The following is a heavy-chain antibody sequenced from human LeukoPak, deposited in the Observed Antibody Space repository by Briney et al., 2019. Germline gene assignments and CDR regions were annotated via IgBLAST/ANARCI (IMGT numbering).Heavy chain of an antibody. Sequence: ASVKVSCKASGYTFTRYDINWVRQATRQGREWMGWMNPNSGNTGDAQKFQGRVTMTRNTSISTAYMELSSLRSEDTAVYYCARVPYYDFWSGKSLLYFDYWGQGTLVTVSS. CDR2: MNPNSGNT. V-gene: IGHV1-8*01. J-gene: IGHJ4*02. CDR3: ARVPYYDFWSGKSLLYFDY. CDR1: GYTFTRYD. D-gene: IGHD3-3*01.